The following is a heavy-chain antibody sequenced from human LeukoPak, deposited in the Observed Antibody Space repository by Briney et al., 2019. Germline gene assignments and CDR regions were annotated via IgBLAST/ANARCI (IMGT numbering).Heavy chain of an antibody. J-gene: IGHJ4*02. CDR1: GYTFPSYD. D-gene: IGHD3-10*01. Sequence: GASVKVSCKTSGYTFPSYDINWVRQATGQGLEWMGWMNPNSGNTGYAQKFQGRVTITRNTSITTAYMELSSLRSEDTAVYYCARGLIRGYMVRGVIIDYWGQGTLVTVSS. V-gene: IGHV1-8*01. CDR3: ARGLIRGYMVRGVIIDY. CDR2: MNPNSGNT.